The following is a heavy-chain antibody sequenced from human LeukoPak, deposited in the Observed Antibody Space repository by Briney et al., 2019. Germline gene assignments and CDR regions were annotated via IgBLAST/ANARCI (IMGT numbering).Heavy chain of an antibody. Sequence: GGSLRPSCAASGFTFSNYAMSWVRQAPGKGLELVSAITGGGSGIYYADSMKSRFTISRDNSKNTLYLQINSLRAEDTAVYYCAKWGDYGVLPGYYVSDYWGQGTLVTVSS. CDR3: AKWGDYGVLPGYYVSDY. V-gene: IGHV3-23*01. D-gene: IGHD3-9*01. J-gene: IGHJ4*02. CDR1: GFTFSNYA. CDR2: ITGGGSGI.